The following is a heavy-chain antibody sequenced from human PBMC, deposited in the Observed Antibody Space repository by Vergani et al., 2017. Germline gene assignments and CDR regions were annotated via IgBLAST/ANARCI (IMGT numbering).Heavy chain of an antibody. CDR1: GFTFSNYA. CDR2: ISYDGSNK. CDR3: ARDYGAPGADAFDI. V-gene: IGHV3-30-3*01. D-gene: IGHD4/OR15-4a*01. Sequence: QVQLVESGGGVVQPGRSLRLSCAASGFTFSNYAMHWVRQAPGKGLEWVAIISYDGSNKYYADSVKGRFTISRDNSKNTLSLQMNSLRAEDTAVYYCARDYGAPGADAFDIWGQGTMVTVSS. J-gene: IGHJ3*02.